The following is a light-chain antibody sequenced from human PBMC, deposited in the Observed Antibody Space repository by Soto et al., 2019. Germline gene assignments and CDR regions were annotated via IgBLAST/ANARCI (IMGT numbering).Light chain of an antibody. J-gene: IGKJ1*01. CDR1: QSVSSN. Sequence: EIVMTQSPVTLSVSPGERATLSCRASQSVSSNLAWYQQKPGQAPRLLIYDASTRATGIPARFSGSGSGTKFTLTISSLQSEDFAVYYCQQYNDWGTFGQGTK. CDR2: DAS. V-gene: IGKV3-15*01. CDR3: QQYNDWGT.